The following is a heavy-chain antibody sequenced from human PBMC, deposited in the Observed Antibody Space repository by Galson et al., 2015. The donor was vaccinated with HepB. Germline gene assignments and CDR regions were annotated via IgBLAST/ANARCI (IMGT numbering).Heavy chain of an antibody. V-gene: IGHV1-69*04. CDR3: ANGSQHTNWFDP. CDR1: GGTFRSYA. CDR2: IIPILGLA. D-gene: IGHD2-21*01. Sequence: SVKVSCKASGGTFRSYAINWVRQAPGQGLEWMGRIIPILGLANYAQRFQGRVTMTADKSTSTAYMELSSLRSEDTAVYYCANGSQHTNWFDPWGQGTLVTVSS. J-gene: IGHJ5*02.